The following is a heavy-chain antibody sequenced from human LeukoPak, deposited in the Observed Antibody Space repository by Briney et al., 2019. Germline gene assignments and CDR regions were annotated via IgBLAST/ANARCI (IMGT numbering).Heavy chain of an antibody. CDR3: ARDVRRGYYDSSGYSY. J-gene: IGHJ4*02. CDR2: INPNSGGT. D-gene: IGHD3-22*01. V-gene: IGHV1-2*02. Sequence: ASVKVSCKASGYTFTSYGISWVRQAPGQGLEWMGWINPNSGGTNYAQKFQGRVTMTRDTSISTAYMELSRLRSDDTAVYYCARDVRRGYYDSSGYSYWGQGTLVTVSS. CDR1: GYTFTSYG.